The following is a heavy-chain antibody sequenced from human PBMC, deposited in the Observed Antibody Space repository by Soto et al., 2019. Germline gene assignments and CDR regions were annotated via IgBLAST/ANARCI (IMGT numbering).Heavy chain of an antibody. D-gene: IGHD2-15*01. CDR2: IIPIFGTI. Sequence: QVQMVRSGTEVRKPRSSVKVSCKASGGTFDRNAISWVRVAPGQGHEWMGGIIPIFGTINNAQKFQDRVTITADESANIVYMELSSLRSEDTAIYYCAREGLTFGPGAVGGAFDIWGQGTLVTVSS. V-gene: IGHV1-69*12. CDR3: AREGLTFGPGAVGGAFDI. CDR1: GGTFDRNA. J-gene: IGHJ3*02.